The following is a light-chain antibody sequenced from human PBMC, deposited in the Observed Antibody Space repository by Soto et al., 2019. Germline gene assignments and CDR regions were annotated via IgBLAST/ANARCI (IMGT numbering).Light chain of an antibody. CDR3: CSYAGSYSWV. J-gene: IGLJ3*02. Sequence: QSALTQPRSVSGSPGQSVTISCTGTSSNVGGYSYVSWYQQHPGIAPQLIIYDVTKRPSGVPDRVSGSKSGNTASLTISGLQAEDEADYYCCSYAGSYSWVFGGGTKVTVL. CDR1: SSNVGGYSY. CDR2: DVT. V-gene: IGLV2-11*01.